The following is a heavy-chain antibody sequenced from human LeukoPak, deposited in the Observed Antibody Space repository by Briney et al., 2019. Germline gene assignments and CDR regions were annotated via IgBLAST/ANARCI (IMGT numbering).Heavy chain of an antibody. D-gene: IGHD2-2*01. CDR1: GFTFSSYW. CDR3: ARDKVGYYYYGMDV. J-gene: IGHJ6*02. Sequence: GGSLRLSCAASGFTFSSYWMSWVRQAPGKGLEWVANIKQDGSEKYYVDSVKGRFTISRDNAKNSLYLQMNSLRAEDTAVYYCARDKVGYYYYGMDVWGQGTTVTVSS. V-gene: IGHV3-7*01. CDR2: IKQDGSEK.